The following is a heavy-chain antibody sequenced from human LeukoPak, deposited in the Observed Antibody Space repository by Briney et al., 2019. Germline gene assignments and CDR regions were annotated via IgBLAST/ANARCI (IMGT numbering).Heavy chain of an antibody. CDR1: GFTFSSYA. CDR3: ASTQQQLHV. CDR2: ISYDGSNK. J-gene: IGHJ4*02. Sequence: GGSLRLSCAASGFTFSSYATHWVRQAPGKGLEWVAVISYDGSNKYYADSVKGRFTISRDNSKNTLYLQMNSLRAEDTAVYYCASTQQQLHVWGQGTLVTVSS. V-gene: IGHV3-30*01. D-gene: IGHD6-13*01.